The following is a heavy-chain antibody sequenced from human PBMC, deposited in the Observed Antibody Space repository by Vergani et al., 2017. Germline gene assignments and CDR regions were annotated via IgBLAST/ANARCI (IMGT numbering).Heavy chain of an antibody. D-gene: IGHD4-11*01. CDR1: GGSFTSYH. V-gene: IGHV4-34*01. CDR2: IDHTGRP. CDR3: ARVNTETNGHLYYYYYMDV. Sequence: QVQLQQWGGGLLKPSDTLSLTCVVNGGSFTSYHWTWIRQSPGEGLEWVGDIDHTGRPDYNPSLKSRLTMSVDKSQNQFSLTLNSVTATDTAIYFCARVNTETNGHLYYYYYMDVWGQGTAVTVS. J-gene: IGHJ6*03.